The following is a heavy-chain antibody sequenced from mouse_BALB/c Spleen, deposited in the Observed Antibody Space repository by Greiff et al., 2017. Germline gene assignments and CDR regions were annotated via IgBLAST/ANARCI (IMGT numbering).Heavy chain of an antibody. CDR2: ISYSGST. D-gene: IGHD3-3*01. J-gene: IGHJ2*01. Sequence: VQLQQSGPGLVKPSQSLSLTCTVTGYSITSDYAWNWIRQFPGNKLEWMGYISYSGSTSYNPSLKSRISITRDTSKNQFFLQLNSVTTEDTATYYCARDLGGYFDYWGQGTTLTVSS. CDR3: ARDLGGYFDY. CDR1: GYSITSDYA. V-gene: IGHV3-2*02.